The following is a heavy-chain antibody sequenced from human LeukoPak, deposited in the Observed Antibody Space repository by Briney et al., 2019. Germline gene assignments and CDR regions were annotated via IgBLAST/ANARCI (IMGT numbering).Heavy chain of an antibody. CDR3: KRGLLDY. J-gene: IGHJ4*02. CDR2: IRWNSGNI. D-gene: IGHD2-15*01. CDR1: LYILDDYD. Sequence: GRSLTLSRAASLYILDDYDIHWVRPAPGKGLEWVAGIRWNSGNIGYADSVKGRFTISRDNAKNSLYLQMSSLRAEDTAMYYCKRGLLDYWGQGTLVTVS. V-gene: IGHV3-9*01.